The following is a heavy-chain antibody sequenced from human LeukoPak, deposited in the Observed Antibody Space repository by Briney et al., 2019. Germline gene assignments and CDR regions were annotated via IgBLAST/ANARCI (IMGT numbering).Heavy chain of an antibody. CDR2: ISSSSSYI. J-gene: IGHJ4*02. Sequence: GGSLRLSCAASGFTFSSYSMNWVRQAPGKGLEWVSSISSSSSYIYYADSVKGRFTISRDNAKNSLYLQMNSLRAEDTAEYYCARDPLLYCSSTSCYAGAFDYWGQGTLVTVSS. CDR1: GFTFSSYS. CDR3: ARDPLLYCSSTSCYAGAFDY. V-gene: IGHV3-21*01. D-gene: IGHD2-2*01.